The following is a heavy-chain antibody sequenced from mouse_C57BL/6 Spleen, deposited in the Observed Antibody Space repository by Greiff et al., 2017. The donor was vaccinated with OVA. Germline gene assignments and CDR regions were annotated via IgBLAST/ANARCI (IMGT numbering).Heavy chain of an antibody. V-gene: IGHV1-59*01. CDR3: ARDGSSYDWYFDV. CDR1: GYTFTSYW. D-gene: IGHD1-1*01. J-gene: IGHJ1*03. Sequence: QVQLQQPGAELVRPGTSVKLSCKASGYTFTSYWMHWVKQRPGQGLEWIGVIDPSDSYTNYNQKFKGKATLTVDTSSSTAYMQLSSLTSEDAAVYYCARDGSSYDWYFDVWGTGTTVTVSS. CDR2: IDPSDSYT.